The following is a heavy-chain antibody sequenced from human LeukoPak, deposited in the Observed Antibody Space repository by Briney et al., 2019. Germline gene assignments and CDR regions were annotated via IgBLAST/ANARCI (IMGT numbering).Heavy chain of an antibody. V-gene: IGHV4-39*07. D-gene: IGHD5-18*01. Sequence: SETLSLTCTVSGGSISSSSYYWGWIRQPPGKGLEWIGSIYYSGSTYYNPSLKSRVTISVDTSKNQFSLKLSSVTAADTAVYYCARDDRGYSSYVPHYWGQGTLVTVSS. J-gene: IGHJ4*02. CDR2: IYYSGST. CDR1: GGSISSSSYY. CDR3: ARDDRGYSSYVPHY.